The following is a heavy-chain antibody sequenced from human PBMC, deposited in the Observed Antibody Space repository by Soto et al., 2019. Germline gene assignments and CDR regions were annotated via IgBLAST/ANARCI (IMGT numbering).Heavy chain of an antibody. CDR2: IYYSGST. Sequence: SETLSLTCTVSGGSVSSGSYYWSWIRQPPGKGLEWIGYIYYSGSTNYNPSLKSRVTISVDTSKNQFSLKLSSVTAADTAVYYCASGAYYYDSSGYYLDYWGQGTLVTVSS. J-gene: IGHJ4*02. CDR3: ASGAYYYDSSGYYLDY. V-gene: IGHV4-61*01. CDR1: GGSVSSGSYY. D-gene: IGHD3-22*01.